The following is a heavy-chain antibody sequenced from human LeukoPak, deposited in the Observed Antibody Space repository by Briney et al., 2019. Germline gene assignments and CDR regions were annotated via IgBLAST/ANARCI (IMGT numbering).Heavy chain of an antibody. V-gene: IGHV3-23*01. CDR3: ARKPGSSGWYHYYGMDV. J-gene: IGHJ6*02. Sequence: PGGSLRLSCAASGFTFSSYAMSWVRQAPGKGLEWVSAISGSGGSTYYADSVKGRFTISRDNSKNTLYLQMNSLRAEDTAVYYCARKPGSSGWYHYYGMDVWGQGTTVTVSS. CDR1: GFTFSSYA. CDR2: ISGSGGST. D-gene: IGHD6-19*01.